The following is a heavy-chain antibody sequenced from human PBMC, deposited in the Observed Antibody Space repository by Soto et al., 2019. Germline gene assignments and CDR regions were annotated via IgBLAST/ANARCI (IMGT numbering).Heavy chain of an antibody. CDR1: GTSVSNYY. D-gene: IGHD5-18*01. Sequence: SETLSLTCSVSGTSVSNYYWSWIRQPAGKGLEHIGRIYTSGSTSYNPSLKSRVTMSMDTSQTQIYLNLTSVTAADTAVYYCARGGIQLSYAFDYWGQGILVTVSS. CDR2: IYTSGST. J-gene: IGHJ4*02. CDR3: ARGGIQLSYAFDY. V-gene: IGHV4-4*07.